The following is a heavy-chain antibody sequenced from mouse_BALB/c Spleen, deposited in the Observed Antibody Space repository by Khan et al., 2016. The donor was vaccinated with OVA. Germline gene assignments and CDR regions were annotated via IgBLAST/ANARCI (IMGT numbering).Heavy chain of an antibody. V-gene: IGHV9-3-1*01. CDR3: ARPPYFSNTVAY. J-gene: IGHJ4*01. CDR1: GYTFTKFG. Sequence: QIQLVQSGPELKKPGETVKISCKASGYTFTKFGMNWVKQAPGKGLEWMGWINTYTGEPTYADDFKGRFAFSMETSASTAYLQINNPKEEDTATYFCARPPYFSNTVAYWGQGTSVTVSS. D-gene: IGHD2-10*01. CDR2: INTYTGEP.